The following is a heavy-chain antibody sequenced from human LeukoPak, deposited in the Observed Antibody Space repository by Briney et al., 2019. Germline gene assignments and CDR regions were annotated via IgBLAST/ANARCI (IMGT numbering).Heavy chain of an antibody. CDR1: GYTFTSYG. CDR2: ISAYNGNT. J-gene: IGHJ5*02. CDR3: ARHGYCYDSSGYFTEAFDP. D-gene: IGHD3-22*01. Sequence: ASVKVSCKASGYTFTSYGISWVRQAPGQGLEWIGWISAYNGNTNYAQKLQGRVTMTTDTSTSTAYMELRSLRSDDTAVYYCARHGYCYDSSGYFTEAFDPWGQGTLVTVSS. V-gene: IGHV1-18*01.